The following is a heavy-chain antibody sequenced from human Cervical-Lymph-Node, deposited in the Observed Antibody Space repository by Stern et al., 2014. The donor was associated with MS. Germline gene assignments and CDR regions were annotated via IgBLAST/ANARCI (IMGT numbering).Heavy chain of an antibody. D-gene: IGHD5-18*01. V-gene: IGHV3-21*02. CDR2: ISSSSSYI. Sequence: EVQLVESGGGLVKPGGSLRLSCAASGFTFSSYSMNWVRQAPGKVLEWVSSISSSSSYIYYADSVKGRFTISRDNAKNSLYLQMNSLRAEDTAVYYCAREGSGYSYGHDYWGQGTLVTVSS. CDR3: AREGSGYSYGHDY. J-gene: IGHJ4*02. CDR1: GFTFSSYS.